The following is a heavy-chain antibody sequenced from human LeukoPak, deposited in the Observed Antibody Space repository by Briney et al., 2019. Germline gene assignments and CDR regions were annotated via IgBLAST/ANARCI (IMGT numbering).Heavy chain of an antibody. CDR2: IISIRSYI. J-gene: IGHJ4*02. D-gene: IGHD3-16*02. CDR1: AFILSSYS. Sequence: GGSLRPSSAASAFILSSYSMDWVRQAPGKGLGWDSSIISIRSYIFYADSVKGRFTISRDNAKNSLYLQMNSLRAEDTAVYYCAREAGLSGVYYFDFWGQGTLVTVSS. CDR3: AREAGLSGVYYFDF. V-gene: IGHV3-21*01.